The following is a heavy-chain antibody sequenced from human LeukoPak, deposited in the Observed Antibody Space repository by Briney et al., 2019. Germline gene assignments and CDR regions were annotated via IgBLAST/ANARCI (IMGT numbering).Heavy chain of an antibody. CDR2: ISGSAGST. J-gene: IGHJ4*02. Sequence: GGYLRLSCAASGFTFSSYAMHWVRQAPGKGLEWVSAISGSAGSTYYADSVKGRFTISRVNSKNTLYLQMNSLRAEDTAVYYCAKDTYGDLYFDYWGQGTLVTVSS. CDR3: AKDTYGDLYFDY. V-gene: IGHV3-23*01. CDR1: GFTFSSYA. D-gene: IGHD4-17*01.